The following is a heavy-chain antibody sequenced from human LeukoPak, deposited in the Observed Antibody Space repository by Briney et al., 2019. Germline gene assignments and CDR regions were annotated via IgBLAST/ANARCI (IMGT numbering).Heavy chain of an antibody. J-gene: IGHJ2*01. D-gene: IGHD6-19*01. CDR3: AKDASYSSGWYSWYFDL. V-gene: IGHV3-23*01. CDR2: IRGSGGST. CDR1: GFPLSRYA. Sequence: PGGSLRLSCGPWGFPLSRYAMSWARRAPGGGRGWVSAIRGSGGSTYYADSVKGRFTISRDNSKNTLYLQMNSLRAEDTAVYYCAKDASYSSGWYSWYFDLWGRGTLVTVSS.